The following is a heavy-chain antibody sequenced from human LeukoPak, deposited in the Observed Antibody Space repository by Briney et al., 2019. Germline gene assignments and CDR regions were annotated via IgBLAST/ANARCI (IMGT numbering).Heavy chain of an antibody. CDR2: NNPNSGGT. CDR1: GYTFTGYF. D-gene: IGHD6-13*01. V-gene: IGHV1-2*02. CDR3: ARAQSLTAPAGTFANS. Sequence: ASVKVSCKASGYTFTGYFLHWVRRAPGQGFEWMGWNNPNSGGTYYTQRFQSRVTTTRDTSISTAYMELSSLRSDDTAVYYCARAQSLTAPAGTFANSWGQGTLVTVSS. J-gene: IGHJ4*02.